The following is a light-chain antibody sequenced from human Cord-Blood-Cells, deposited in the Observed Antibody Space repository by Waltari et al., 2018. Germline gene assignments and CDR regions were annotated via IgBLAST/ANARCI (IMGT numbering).Light chain of an antibody. Sequence: DIQMTQSPSTLSVSVGDRVTINCRSSQSISSWLAWYQQKPGKAPKLLIYKASSLESGVPSRFSGSGSGTEFTLTISSLQPDDLATYYCQQYNSYSVSFGQGTKLEIK. CDR2: KAS. CDR3: QQYNSYSVS. CDR1: QSISSW. V-gene: IGKV1-5*03. J-gene: IGKJ2*03.